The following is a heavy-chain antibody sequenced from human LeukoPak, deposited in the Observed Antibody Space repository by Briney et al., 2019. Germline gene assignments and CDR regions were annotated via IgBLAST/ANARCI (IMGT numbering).Heavy chain of an antibody. CDR1: GGSISSGSYY. CDR2: IYYSGST. Sequence: SETLSLTCTVSGGSISSGSYYWGWIRQPPGKGLECIGTIYYSGSTNYNPSLKSRVTISVDTSKNQFSLKVSSVTAADTAVYYCARGGWSGSSDDYYYYMDVWSKGTTVTVSS. V-gene: IGHV4-39*07. D-gene: IGHD3-3*01. CDR3: ARGGWSGSSDDYYYYMDV. J-gene: IGHJ6*03.